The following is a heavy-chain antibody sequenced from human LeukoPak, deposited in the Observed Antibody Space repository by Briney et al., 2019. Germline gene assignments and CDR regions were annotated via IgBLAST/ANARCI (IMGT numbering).Heavy chain of an antibody. CDR2: ISSSRNSR. J-gene: IGHJ4*02. Sequence: PGGSLRLSCAASGFIFSSYSLNWVRQAPGKGLEWVSSISSSRNSRYYADSVKGRFTISRDNAKNSLYLQMNSLRAEDTAVYYCARDIDAIAAAGTMAYWGQGTLVTVSS. CDR1: GFIFSSYS. D-gene: IGHD6-13*01. CDR3: ARDIDAIAAAGTMAY. V-gene: IGHV3-21*01.